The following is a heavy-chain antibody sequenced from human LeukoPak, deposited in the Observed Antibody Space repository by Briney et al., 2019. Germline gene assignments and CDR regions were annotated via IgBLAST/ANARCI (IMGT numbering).Heavy chain of an antibody. CDR1: GFTFSSYA. J-gene: IGHJ4*02. V-gene: IGHV3-23*01. CDR2: ISGSVGST. CDR3: AKDAASYYGSGSYPGY. Sequence: PGGSLRLSCAASGFTFSSYAMNWVRRAPGKGLEWVSGISGSVGSTYYADSVKGRFTISRDDSKNTLYLQMNSLRAEDTAVYYCAKDAASYYGSGSYPGYWGQGTLVTVSS. D-gene: IGHD3-10*01.